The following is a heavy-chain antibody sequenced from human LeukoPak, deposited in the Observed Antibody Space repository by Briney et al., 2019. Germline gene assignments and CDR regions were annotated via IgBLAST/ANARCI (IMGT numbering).Heavy chain of an antibody. CDR2: ISYDGSNK. J-gene: IGHJ5*02. Sequence: GGSLRLSCAASGFTFSSYAMHWVRQAPGKGLEWVAVISYDGSNKYYADSVKGRFTISRDNSKNTLYLQMNSLRAEDTAVYYCARSTAVAAPHWFDPWGQGTLVTVSS. V-gene: IGHV3-30-3*01. D-gene: IGHD6-19*01. CDR3: ARSTAVAAPHWFDP. CDR1: GFTFSSYA.